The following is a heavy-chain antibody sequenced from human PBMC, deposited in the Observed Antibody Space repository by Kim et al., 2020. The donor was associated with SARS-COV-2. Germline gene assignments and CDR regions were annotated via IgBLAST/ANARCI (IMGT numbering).Heavy chain of an antibody. D-gene: IGHD5-18*01. J-gene: IGHJ6*02. Sequence: SVKVSCKASGITFSSTAVQWVRQARGQRLEWIGWIVVGSGDTNYAQKFQERGTITKDMSTSTVYMELSSLRSEDTAVYYCATVPNTSGYYRGKGLDVWGQGTTVTVSS. V-gene: IGHV1-58*01. CDR3: ATVPNTSGYYRGKGLDV. CDR2: IVVGSGDT. CDR1: GITFSSTA.